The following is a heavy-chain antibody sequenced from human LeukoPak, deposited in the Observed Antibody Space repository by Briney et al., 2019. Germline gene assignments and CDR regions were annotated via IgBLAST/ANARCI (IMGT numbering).Heavy chain of an antibody. J-gene: IGHJ4*02. CDR3: ARGVLRAAMSEFDY. V-gene: IGHV3-64*01. CDR1: GFTFSSYA. Sequence: RGSLRLSCVVSGFTFSSYAMHWVRQAPGKGLEYVWDISSGGGSIYSPISVKGIFTISRDNYKHTVYVHMGSLRAEDMGVYYCARGVLRAAMSEFDYWGQGTLVSVSS. CDR2: ISSGGGSI. D-gene: IGHD2-2*01.